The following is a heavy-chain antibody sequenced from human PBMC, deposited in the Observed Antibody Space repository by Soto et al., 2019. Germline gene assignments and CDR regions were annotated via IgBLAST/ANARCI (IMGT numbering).Heavy chain of an antibody. D-gene: IGHD6-13*01. CDR3: AKGIAAAYYSGMDV. Sequence: QVQLVESGGGVVQSGRSLRLSCAASGFTFSSYGMHWVLQAPGKGLEWVAVISYDGSNKYYADSVKGRFTISRDHSKNRLYLQMNSLRAEDTAVYYCAKGIAAAYYSGMDVWGQVTTVTVAS. J-gene: IGHJ6*02. V-gene: IGHV3-30*18. CDR2: ISYDGSNK. CDR1: GFTFSSYG.